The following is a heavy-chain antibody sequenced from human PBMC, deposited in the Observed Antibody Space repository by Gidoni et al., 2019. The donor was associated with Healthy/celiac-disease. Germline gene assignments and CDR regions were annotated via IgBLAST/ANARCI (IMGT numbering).Heavy chain of an antibody. Sequence: QVQLVQSGAEVKKPGSSVKVSCKASGGPFSSYAISWVRQAPGQALEWMGGIIPIFGTANYAQKFQGSVTITADESTSTAYMELSSLRSEDTAVYYCARDCGAGYSSSWYRGWFDPWGQGTLVTVSS. D-gene: IGHD6-13*01. V-gene: IGHV1-69*01. CDR3: ARDCGAGYSSSWYRGWFDP. CDR1: GGPFSSYA. J-gene: IGHJ5*02. CDR2: IIPIFGTA.